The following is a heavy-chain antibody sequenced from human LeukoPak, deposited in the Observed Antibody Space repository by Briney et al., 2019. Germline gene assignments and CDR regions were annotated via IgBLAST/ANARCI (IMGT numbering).Heavy chain of an antibody. CDR2: IYSGGST. D-gene: IGHD1-26*01. J-gene: IGHJ3*02. Sequence: TGGSLRLSCAASGLTVSSKYMSWVRQAPGKGLEWVSVIYSGGSTYYSDSAKGRFTISRDNSKNSVYLQMNSLRAEDTAVYYCARDLGGLGNGAFDIWGQGTMVTVSS. V-gene: IGHV3-66*01. CDR3: ARDLGGLGNGAFDI. CDR1: GLTVSSKY.